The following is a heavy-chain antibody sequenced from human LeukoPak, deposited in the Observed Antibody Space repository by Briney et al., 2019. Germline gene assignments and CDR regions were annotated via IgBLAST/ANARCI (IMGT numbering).Heavy chain of an antibody. CDR3: ARSGVYSTDPRADY. J-gene: IGHJ4*02. CDR2: ISSSGSTI. D-gene: IGHD6-13*01. V-gene: IGHV3-11*01. CDR1: GFTFSDYY. Sequence: GGSLRLSCAASGFTFSDYYMSWIRQAPGKGLEWVSYISSSGSTIYYADSVEGRFTISRDNAKNSLYLQMNSLRAEDTAVYYCARSGVYSTDPRADYWGQGTLVTVSS.